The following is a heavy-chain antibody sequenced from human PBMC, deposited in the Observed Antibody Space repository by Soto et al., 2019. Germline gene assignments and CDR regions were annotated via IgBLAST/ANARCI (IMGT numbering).Heavy chain of an antibody. CDR3: ARDTVVVPAAGGWFDA. Sequence: NPSETLSLTCAVSGYSISSGYYWGWIRQPPGKGLEWIGSIYHSGSTYYNPSLKSRVTISVDTSKNQFSLKLSSVTAADTAVYYCARDTVVVPAAGGWFDAWGQGTPVTVSS. J-gene: IGHJ5*02. CDR2: IYHSGST. V-gene: IGHV4-38-2*02. CDR1: GYSISSGYY. D-gene: IGHD2-2*01.